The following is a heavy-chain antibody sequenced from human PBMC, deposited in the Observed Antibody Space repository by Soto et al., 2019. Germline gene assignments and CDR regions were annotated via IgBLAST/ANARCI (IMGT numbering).Heavy chain of an antibody. J-gene: IGHJ4*02. D-gene: IGHD3-10*01. Sequence: SETLSLTCAVAGASITDHNWWSWVRQPPGKGLEWIAEIYHAGLTNYNPSLKSRVTISVDKSKNQFSLKLNYVTAADTAMYYCAKHGSGSFLGDWGQGTLVTVSS. CDR3: AKHGSGSFLGD. CDR1: GASITDHNW. V-gene: IGHV4-4*02. CDR2: IYHAGLT.